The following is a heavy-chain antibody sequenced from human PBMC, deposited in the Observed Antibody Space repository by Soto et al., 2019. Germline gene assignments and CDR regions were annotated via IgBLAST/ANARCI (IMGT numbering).Heavy chain of an antibody. CDR2: IYYSGST. V-gene: IGHV4-59*08. CDR3: ARLYISDFDT. J-gene: IGHJ3*02. D-gene: IGHD3-9*01. CDR1: Y. Sequence: YLKKNPQPPGKGLEWIGYIYYSGSTNYNPSLKSRVTISVDTSKNQFSLKLSSVTAADTAVYYCARLYISDFDTWGKETMVTV.